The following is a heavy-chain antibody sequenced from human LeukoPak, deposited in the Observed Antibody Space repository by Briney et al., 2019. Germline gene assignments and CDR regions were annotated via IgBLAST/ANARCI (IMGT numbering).Heavy chain of an antibody. Sequence: GGSLRLSCAASGFTFSSYSMNWVRQAPGKGLEWVSSISRSSSYIYYADSVKGRFTISRDNAKNSLYLQMNSLRAEDTAVYYCARDYSGSYNFDYWGQGTLVTVSS. D-gene: IGHD1-26*01. J-gene: IGHJ4*02. CDR3: ARDYSGSYNFDY. V-gene: IGHV3-21*01. CDR1: GFTFSSYS. CDR2: ISRSSSYI.